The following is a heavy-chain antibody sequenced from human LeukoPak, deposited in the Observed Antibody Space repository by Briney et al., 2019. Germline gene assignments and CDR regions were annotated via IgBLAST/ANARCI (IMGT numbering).Heavy chain of an antibody. D-gene: IGHD3-3*01. CDR3: AGDKDFWSGYLNWFDP. J-gene: IGHJ5*02. Sequence: GGTRRLSCVASGFTFSSHGMAWVRQAPGKGLEWVSYISSSGSTIYYADSVKGRFTISRDNAKNSLYLQMNSLRAEDTAVYYCAGDKDFWSGYLNWFDPWGQGTLVTVSS. CDR2: ISSSGSTI. V-gene: IGHV3-48*04. CDR1: GFTFSSHG.